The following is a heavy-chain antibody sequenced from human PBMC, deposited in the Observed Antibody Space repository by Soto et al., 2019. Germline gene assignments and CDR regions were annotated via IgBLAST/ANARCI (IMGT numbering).Heavy chain of an antibody. J-gene: IGHJ6*03. CDR3: AKEFDPDIVVVRGHMDV. CDR1: GFTFDDYA. Sequence: GGSLRLSCAASGFTFDDYAMHWVRQAPGKGLEWVSGISWNSGNIGYADSVKGRFTISRDNAKNSLYLQMNSLRVEDTALYYCAKEFDPDIVVVRGHMDVWGKGTTVTVSS. D-gene: IGHD2-15*01. V-gene: IGHV3-9*01. CDR2: ISWNSGNI.